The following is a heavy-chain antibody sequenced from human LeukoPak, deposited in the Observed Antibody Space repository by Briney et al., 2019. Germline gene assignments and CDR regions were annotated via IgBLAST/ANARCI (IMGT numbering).Heavy chain of an antibody. Sequence: SETLSLTCTVSGGSFSAYYCHWIRQPAGKGLEWIGRIHTDGSTNYNPSLKSQVTVSVDTSKNQFSLTLSSVTAADTAVYYCARVMVGATRFDPWGQGTLVTVSS. D-gene: IGHD1-26*01. V-gene: IGHV4-4*07. CDR3: ARVMVGATRFDP. J-gene: IGHJ5*02. CDR1: GGSFSAYY. CDR2: IHTDGST.